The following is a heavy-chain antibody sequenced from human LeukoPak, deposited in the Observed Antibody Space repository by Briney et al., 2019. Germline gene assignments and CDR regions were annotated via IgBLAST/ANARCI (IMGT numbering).Heavy chain of an antibody. CDR3: ARGGLYYPFDY. V-gene: IGHV3-53*03. CDR2: IYSGGDT. CDR1: GFTVSSAY. D-gene: IGHD3-10*01. J-gene: IGHJ4*02. Sequence: GGSLRLSCAASGFTVSSAYMSWVRQAPGKGLEWVSVIYSGGDTYYADSVRGRFIISRDNSKNTLYLQMNSLRAEDTAVYYCARGGLYYPFDYWGQGTLVTVSS.